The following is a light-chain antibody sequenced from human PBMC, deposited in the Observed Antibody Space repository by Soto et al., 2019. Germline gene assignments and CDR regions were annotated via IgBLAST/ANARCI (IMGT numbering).Light chain of an antibody. V-gene: IGKV1-39*01. J-gene: IGKJ2*01. CDR1: QSISTY. CDR3: QQSYIAPHT. Sequence: DIQMTQSPSSLSASVGDRVNISCRASQSISTYLNWYQQKPGRAPKLLVYSASSLQTGVPSGFSASGSGTDFTLTISCLQPGDFAIYYCQQSYIAPHTFGQGTRLEIK. CDR2: SAS.